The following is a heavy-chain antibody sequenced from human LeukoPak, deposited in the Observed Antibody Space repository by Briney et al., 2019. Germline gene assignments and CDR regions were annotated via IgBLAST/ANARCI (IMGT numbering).Heavy chain of an antibody. CDR3: ARSRKTGPFDY. D-gene: IGHD3-9*01. J-gene: IGHJ4*02. V-gene: IGHV4-59*01. Sequence: SETLSLTCTVSGSSITSFYWTWIRQPPGKGLEWIGYIYYSGSTNYNPSLKSRVTISVDTSKNQFSLKLSSVTAADTAVYYCARSRKTGPFDYWAREPWSPSPQ. CDR1: GSSITSFY. CDR2: IYYSGST.